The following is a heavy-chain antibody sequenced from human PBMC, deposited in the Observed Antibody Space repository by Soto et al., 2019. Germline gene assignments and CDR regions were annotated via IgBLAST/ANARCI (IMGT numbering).Heavy chain of an antibody. CDR2: ISYDGSNK. CDR1: GFTFSSYG. V-gene: IGHV3-30*03. Sequence: GGSLRLSCAASGFTFSSYGMHWVRQAPGKGLEWVAVISYDGSNKYYADSVKGRFTISRDNSKNTLYLQMNSLRAEDTAVYYCAIHTPPNYWGQGTLVTVSS. J-gene: IGHJ4*02. CDR3: AIHTPPNY.